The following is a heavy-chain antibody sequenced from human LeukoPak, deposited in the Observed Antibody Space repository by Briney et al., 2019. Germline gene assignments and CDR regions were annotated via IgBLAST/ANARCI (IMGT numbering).Heavy chain of an antibody. Sequence: PSGTLSLTCTGSGGSISSYYWSWIRQPPGKGLEWIGYIYYSGSTNYNPSLKSRVTISVDTSKNQFSLKLSSATAADTAVYYCARDRWEYDFWSGYYTESRWGFDPWGQGTLVTVSS. CDR1: GGSISSYY. CDR2: IYYSGST. V-gene: IGHV4-59*01. CDR3: ARDRWEYDFWSGYYTESRWGFDP. J-gene: IGHJ5*02. D-gene: IGHD3-3*01.